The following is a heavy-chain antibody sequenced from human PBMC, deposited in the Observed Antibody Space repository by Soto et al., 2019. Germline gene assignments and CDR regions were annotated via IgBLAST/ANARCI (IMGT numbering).Heavy chain of an antibody. D-gene: IGHD2-21*02. CDR2: ISSSSSYI. V-gene: IGHV3-21*01. J-gene: IGHJ4*02. CDR3: AREGGVTPYYFDY. CDR1: GFTFSSYS. Sequence: EVQLVESGGGLDKPGGSLRLSCAASGFTFSSYSMNWVRQAPGKGLEWVSSISSSSSYIYYADSVKGRFTISRDNAKNSLYLQMNSLRAEDTAVYYCAREGGVTPYYFDYWGQGTLVTVSS.